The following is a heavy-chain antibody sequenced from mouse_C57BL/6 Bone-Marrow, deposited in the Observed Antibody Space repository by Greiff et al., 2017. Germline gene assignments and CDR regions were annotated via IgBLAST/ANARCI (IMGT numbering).Heavy chain of an antibody. CDR3: ARRGGDWYFDV. CDR2: INPSSGYT. Sequence: QVQLKESGAELARPGASVKKTCKASGYTFTSYTMHWVKQRPGQGLEWIGYINPSSGYTKYNQKFKDKATLTADKSSSTAYMQLSSLTSEDSAVYYCARRGGDWYFDVWGTGTTVTVSS. CDR1: GYTFTSYT. J-gene: IGHJ1*03. V-gene: IGHV1-4*01.